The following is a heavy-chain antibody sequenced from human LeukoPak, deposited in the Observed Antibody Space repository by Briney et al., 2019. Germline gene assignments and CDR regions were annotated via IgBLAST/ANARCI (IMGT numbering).Heavy chain of an antibody. D-gene: IGHD6-19*01. CDR1: GYAFTSYY. CDR2: INPSGGST. Sequence: ASVKVSCKASGYAFTSYYMYWVRQAPGQGLEWMGVINPSGGSTSYAQKFQGRVTMTRDTSTSTIYMELSSLRSEDTAIYYCTKAAVAGKAYCYYMDVWGKGTTVTVSS. V-gene: IGHV1-46*01. CDR3: TKAAVAGKAYCYYMDV. J-gene: IGHJ6*03.